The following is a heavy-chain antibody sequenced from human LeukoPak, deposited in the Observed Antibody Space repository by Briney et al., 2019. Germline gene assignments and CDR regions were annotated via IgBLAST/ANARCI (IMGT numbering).Heavy chain of an antibody. V-gene: IGHV1-46*01. D-gene: IGHD3-22*01. Sequence: GASVKVSCKASGYTFTSYYMHWVRQAPGPGLEWMGIINPRGGSTSYAQKFQGRVTMTRDTSTSTVYMELSSLRSEDTAVYYCARGVRGMIVVVTYYYGMDVWAKGPRSPSP. J-gene: IGHJ6*02. CDR3: ARGVRGMIVVVTYYYGMDV. CDR2: INPRGGST. CDR1: GYTFTSYY.